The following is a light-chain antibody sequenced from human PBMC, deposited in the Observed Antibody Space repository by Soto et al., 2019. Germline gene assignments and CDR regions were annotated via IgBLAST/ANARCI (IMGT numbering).Light chain of an antibody. CDR1: ETVSSSY. Sequence: EMVLTHSPGTLSVSPGERVTLSCRAIETVSSSYLAWHQQKPGQAPRLVIFGASNRATGIPDRFSGSGSGTDFTLTISRMEPEDLAVYYCQQYGSSTYTFGQGTKVDIK. CDR2: GAS. CDR3: QQYGSSTYT. J-gene: IGKJ2*01. V-gene: IGKV3-20*01.